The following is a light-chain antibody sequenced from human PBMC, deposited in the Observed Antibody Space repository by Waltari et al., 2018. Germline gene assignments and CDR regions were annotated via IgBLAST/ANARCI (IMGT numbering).Light chain of an antibody. J-gene: IGKJ1*01. V-gene: IGKV3-20*01. CDR3: QQYGSSSET. Sequence: EIVLTQSPGTLSLSPGERATLSCRASQSVSSSYLAWYQQTPGQAPRLLLYGASSRATGIPDRFSGSGSGTDFTLTISRLEPEDFAVYYCQQYGSSSETFGQGTKVEIK. CDR1: QSVSSSY. CDR2: GAS.